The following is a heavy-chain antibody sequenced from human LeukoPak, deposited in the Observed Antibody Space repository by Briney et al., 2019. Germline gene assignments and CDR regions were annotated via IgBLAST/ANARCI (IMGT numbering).Heavy chain of an antibody. J-gene: IGHJ4*02. V-gene: IGHV1-2*02. D-gene: IGHD3-9*01. CDR2: INPNSGGT. CDR1: GYTFTGYY. Sequence: ASVKVSCKASGYTFTGYYMHWVRQAPGQGLEWMGWINPNSGGTNYAQKFQGRVTMTRDTSISTAYMELSRLRSDDTAVYYCARDRLDYDILTGYYGAGSFDYWGQGTLVTVSS. CDR3: ARDRLDYDILTGYYGAGSFDY.